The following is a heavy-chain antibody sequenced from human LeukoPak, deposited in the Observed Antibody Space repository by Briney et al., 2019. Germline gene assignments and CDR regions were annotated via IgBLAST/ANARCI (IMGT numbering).Heavy chain of an antibody. CDR3: ATGQQWLVRNWFDP. CDR2: FDPEDGET. V-gene: IGHV1-24*01. CDR1: GYTLTELS. Sequence: ASVKVSCKVSGYTLTELSMHWVRQAPGKGLEWMGGFDPEDGETIYAQKFQGRVTMTEDTSTDTAYMELSSLRSEDTAVYYCATGQQWLVRNWFDPWGQGTLVNVSS. D-gene: IGHD6-19*01. J-gene: IGHJ5*02.